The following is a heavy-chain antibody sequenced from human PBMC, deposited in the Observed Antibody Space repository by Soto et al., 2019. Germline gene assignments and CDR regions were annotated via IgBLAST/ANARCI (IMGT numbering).Heavy chain of an antibody. CDR1: GFTFSTNA. D-gene: IGHD3-16*02. V-gene: IGHV3-23*01. Sequence: EVQLLESGGGLVQPGGSLRLSCAASGFTFSTNAMSWVRQAPGKGLEWVSGITSRGTNTYYADSVRGRFTITRDSSKNTVLLPMNTLRADDTAVYYCAKSLERSRFEELSLSRPINYFDYWGQGTLVTVSS. CDR3: AKSLERSRFEELSLSRPINYFDY. J-gene: IGHJ4*02. CDR2: ITSRGTNT.